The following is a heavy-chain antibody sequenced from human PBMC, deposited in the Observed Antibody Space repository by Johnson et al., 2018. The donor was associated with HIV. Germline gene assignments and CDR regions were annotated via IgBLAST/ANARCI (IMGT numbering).Heavy chain of an antibody. Sequence: QVQLVESRGVLVQPGGSLRLSCAASGFTFSSYAIHWVRQAPGKGLEWVAVIWYDGSNRYYADSVKGRFTISRDNFKNTLSLQMNSVRAEDTAVYYCAKESGYCSSSSCYGDAFDIWGQGTMVTVSS. CDR1: GFTFSSYA. V-gene: IGHV3-33*06. J-gene: IGHJ3*02. D-gene: IGHD2-2*01. CDR3: AKESGYCSSSSCYGDAFDI. CDR2: IWYDGSNR.